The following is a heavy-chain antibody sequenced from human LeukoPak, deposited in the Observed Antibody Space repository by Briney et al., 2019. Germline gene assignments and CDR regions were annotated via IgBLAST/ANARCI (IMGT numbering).Heavy chain of an antibody. V-gene: IGHV4-34*01. CDR3: ARRVRSSSGWYVNY. CDR2: INHSGST. CDR1: GGSFSGYY. J-gene: IGHJ4*02. Sequence: SETLSLTCAVYGGSFSGYYWSWIRQPPGKGLEWIGEINHSGSTNYNPSLKSRVTISVDTSKNQFSLKLSSVTAADTAVYYCARRVRSSSGWYVNYWGQGTLVTVSS. D-gene: IGHD6-19*01.